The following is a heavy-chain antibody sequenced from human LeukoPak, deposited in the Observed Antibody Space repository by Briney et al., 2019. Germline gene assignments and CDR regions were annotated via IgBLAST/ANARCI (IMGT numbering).Heavy chain of an antibody. Sequence: PGGSLRLSCAASGFTFSSYEMNWVRQAPGKGLEWVSYISSSGSTIYYADSVKGRFTISRDNAKNSLYLQMNSLRAEDTAVYYCARALGSDDYYYYYMDVWGKGTTVTISS. CDR2: ISSSGSTI. D-gene: IGHD3-10*01. CDR3: ARALGSDDYYYYYMDV. J-gene: IGHJ6*03. V-gene: IGHV3-48*03. CDR1: GFTFSSYE.